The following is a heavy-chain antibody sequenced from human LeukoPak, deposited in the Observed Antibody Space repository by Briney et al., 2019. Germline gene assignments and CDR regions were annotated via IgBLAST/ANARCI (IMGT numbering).Heavy chain of an antibody. CDR1: GFTFSSYD. CDR3: ARSLPGYYGMDV. Sequence: GGSLRLPCAASGFTFSSYDMHWVRQAPGKGLEWVAVISYDRSNKYYADSVKGRFTISRDNSKNTLYLQMNSLRAEDTAVYYCARSLPGYYGMDVWGQGTTVTVSS. J-gene: IGHJ6*02. CDR2: ISYDRSNK. V-gene: IGHV3-30-3*01.